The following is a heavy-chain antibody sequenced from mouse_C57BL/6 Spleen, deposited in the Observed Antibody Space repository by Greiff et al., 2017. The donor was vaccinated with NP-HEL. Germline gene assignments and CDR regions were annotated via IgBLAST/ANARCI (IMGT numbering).Heavy chain of an antibody. D-gene: IGHD1-3*01. J-gene: IGHJ3*01. Sequence: EVQLQQSGPVLVKPGASVKMSCKASGYTFTDYYMNWVKQSHGKSLEWIGVINPYNGGTSYNQKFKGKATLTVDKSSSTAYMELNSLTSEDSAVYYCAREGGTKAWFAYWGQGTLVTVSA. V-gene: IGHV1-19*01. CDR2: INPYNGGT. CDR1: GYTFTDYY. CDR3: AREGGTKAWFAY.